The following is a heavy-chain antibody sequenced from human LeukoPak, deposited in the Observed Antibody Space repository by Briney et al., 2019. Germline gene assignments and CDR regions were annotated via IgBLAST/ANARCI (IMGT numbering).Heavy chain of an antibody. CDR2: IYYSGST. CDR3: ARFNSGSYQHYFDC. CDR1: GGSISSSNYY. V-gene: IGHV4-39*07. D-gene: IGHD1-26*01. J-gene: IGHJ4*02. Sequence: PSETLSLTCTVSGGSISSSNYYWGWIRQHPGKGLEWIGSIYYSGSTYYNPSLKSRVTISVDTSKNQFSLKLSSVTAADTAMYYCARFNSGSYQHYFDCWGQGTLVTVSS.